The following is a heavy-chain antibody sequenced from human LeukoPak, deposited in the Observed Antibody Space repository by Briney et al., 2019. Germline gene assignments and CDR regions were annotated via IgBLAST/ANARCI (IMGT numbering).Heavy chain of an antibody. CDR2: ITKGGATV. V-gene: IGHV3-48*03. CDR3: ARLSVSITRRFDL. CDR1: GFTLSNYE. D-gene: IGHD3-3*01. J-gene: IGHJ5*02. Sequence: PGGSLRPSCAPSGFTLSNYEMNWVRLTPGKGLEWISYITKGGATVLYAESVKGRFTISRDNANSSLYLQMNSLRAEDTAVYFCARLSVSITRRFDLWGQGTLVTVSS.